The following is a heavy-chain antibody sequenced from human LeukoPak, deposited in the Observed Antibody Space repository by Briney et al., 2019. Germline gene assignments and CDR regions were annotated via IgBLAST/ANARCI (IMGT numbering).Heavy chain of an antibody. Sequence: GGSLRLSCAASGFTFSNYEMNWVRQAPGKGLEWVSYISSSGTTIYYADSVKGRFTISRDNAKNSLYLQMNSLRAEDTAVYYCATPWDYGAHWGQGTLVTVSS. CDR3: ATPWDYGAH. D-gene: IGHD4-17*01. V-gene: IGHV3-48*03. J-gene: IGHJ4*02. CDR1: GFTFSNYE. CDR2: ISSSGTTI.